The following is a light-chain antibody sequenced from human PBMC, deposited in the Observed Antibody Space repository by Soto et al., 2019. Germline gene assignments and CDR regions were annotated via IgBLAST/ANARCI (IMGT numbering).Light chain of an antibody. CDR2: GAS. CDR3: QQYNNWPPYT. V-gene: IGKV3-15*01. Sequence: EIVMTQSPATLSVSPGERATLSCRASQSVSSNLAWYQQKPGPAPRLLIYGASSRATCIPARFSGSGSGTEFTLTISSLQSEDFAVYYCQQYNNWPPYTCGQGTKLEIK. CDR1: QSVSSN. J-gene: IGKJ2*01.